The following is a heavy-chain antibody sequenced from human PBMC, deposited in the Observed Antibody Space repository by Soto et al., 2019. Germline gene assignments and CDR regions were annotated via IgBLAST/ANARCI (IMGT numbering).Heavy chain of an antibody. J-gene: IGHJ4*02. CDR2: IEPSDSYT. CDR3: ARRTSVSTIGY. D-gene: IGHD4-17*01. V-gene: IGHV5-10-1*01. Sequence: EVQLVQSGAEVKKPGESLRISCKGSGYSITSYWISWVRQMPGKGLEWMGRIEPSDSYTNYSPSSQGHATISADKSNSTGYLQWSSLKASDTAMYYCARRTSVSTIGYWGQGTLVTVSS. CDR1: GYSITSYW.